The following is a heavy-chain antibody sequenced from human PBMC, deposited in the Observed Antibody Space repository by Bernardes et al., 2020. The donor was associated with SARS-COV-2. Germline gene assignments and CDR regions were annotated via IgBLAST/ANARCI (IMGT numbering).Heavy chain of an antibody. CDR2: ISGTGGNA. J-gene: IGHJ1*01. Sequence: GGSLRLSCAASGFTFSDNWMHWARQAPGKGLVWVSRISGTGGNAYYGDSVKGRFSIARDNAKNTLYRQMSRLSAEDPGISYWTRGPLSGYRAFGVWGQGTLVPVPS. D-gene: IGHD3-22*01. CDR1: GFTFSDNW. CDR3: TRGPLSGYRAFGV. V-gene: IGHV3-74*01.